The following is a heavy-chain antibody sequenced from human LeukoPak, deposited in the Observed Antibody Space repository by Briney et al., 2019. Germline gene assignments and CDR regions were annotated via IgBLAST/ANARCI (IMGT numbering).Heavy chain of an antibody. D-gene: IGHD1-14*01. CDR3: TPEGTFTPAKGGAFDI. CDR1: GITFSNAW. Sequence: GGSLRLSCAASGITFSNAWMSWVRQAPGKGPEWVGRIKSKTDGGTTDYAAPVKGRFPISREDSQNTLYLEMTSPITEPTAVYYCTPEGTFTPAKGGAFDIWGQGTMVTVSS. CDR2: IKSKTDGGTT. V-gene: IGHV3-15*01. J-gene: IGHJ3*02.